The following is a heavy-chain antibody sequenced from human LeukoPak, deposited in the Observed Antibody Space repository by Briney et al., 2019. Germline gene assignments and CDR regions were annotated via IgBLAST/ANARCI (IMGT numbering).Heavy chain of an antibody. CDR2: ISGDGGNT. J-gene: IGHJ4*02. Sequence: PGGSLRLSCAASGFIFDDYAMHWIRQTPGKGLEWVSLISGDGGNTYYADSVKGRFTISRDNSKNSLYLRMNSLRTEDTALYYCAKDITLVRGVILHLFDYWGQGTLVTVSS. CDR1: GFIFDDYA. D-gene: IGHD3-10*01. CDR3: AKDITLVRGVILHLFDY. V-gene: IGHV3-43*02.